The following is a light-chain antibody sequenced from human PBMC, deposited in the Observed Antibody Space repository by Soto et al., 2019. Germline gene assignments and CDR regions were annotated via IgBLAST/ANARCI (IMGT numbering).Light chain of an antibody. V-gene: IGKV3-20*01. J-gene: IGKJ4*01. CDR1: QSVSSSY. Sequence: EIVLTQSPGTLSLSPGERATLSCRASQSVSSSYLAWYQQKPGPAPSLLIYGASSRATGLPDRFSGSGSGTDFTLTISRLEPEDFAVYYCQQYGSSPLTFGGGTKVDI. CDR2: GAS. CDR3: QQYGSSPLT.